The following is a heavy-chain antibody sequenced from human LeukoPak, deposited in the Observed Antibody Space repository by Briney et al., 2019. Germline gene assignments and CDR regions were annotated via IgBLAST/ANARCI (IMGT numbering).Heavy chain of an antibody. Sequence: HPGGSLRLSCAASGFTFSSYWMNWARQAPGKGLEWVASINHNGNVNYYVDFVKGRFTISRDNAKNSLYLQMSNLRAEDTAVYFCARGGGLDVWAKGPRSPSP. D-gene: IGHD3-16*01. CDR2: INHNGNVN. J-gene: IGHJ6*02. CDR1: GFTFSSYW. CDR3: ARGGGLDV. V-gene: IGHV3-7*03.